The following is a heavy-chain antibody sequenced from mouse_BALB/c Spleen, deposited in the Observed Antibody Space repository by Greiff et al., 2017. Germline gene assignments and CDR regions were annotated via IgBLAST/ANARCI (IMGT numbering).Heavy chain of an antibody. Sequence: EVQLQESGPELMKPGASVKISCKASGYSFTSYYMHWVKQSHGKSLEWIGYIDPFNGGTSYNQKFKGKATLTVDKSSSTAYMHLSSLTSEDSAVYYCARLLYGSSYGDYWGQGTTLTVSS. D-gene: IGHD1-1*01. J-gene: IGHJ2*01. V-gene: IGHV1S135*01. CDR2: IDPFNGGT. CDR1: GYSFTSYY. CDR3: ARLLYGSSYGDY.